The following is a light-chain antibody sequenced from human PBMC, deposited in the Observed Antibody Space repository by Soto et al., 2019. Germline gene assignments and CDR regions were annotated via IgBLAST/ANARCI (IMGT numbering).Light chain of an antibody. CDR1: QSVSAN. CDR2: GAS. Sequence: EIFMTQSPSSLSVSPVERATLSCRASQSVSANLAWYQHKPGQAPRLLIYGASTRATGIPARFSGSGTGTDFTLTISSLQSEDFAVYYCQQYDKWPRTFGQGTKVDIK. J-gene: IGKJ1*01. V-gene: IGKV3-15*01. CDR3: QQYDKWPRT.